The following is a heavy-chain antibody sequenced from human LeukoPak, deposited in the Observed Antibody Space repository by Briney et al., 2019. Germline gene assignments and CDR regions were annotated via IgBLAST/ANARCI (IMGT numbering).Heavy chain of an antibody. CDR2: IIPIFGTA. CDR1: GGTFSSYA. CDR3: ARVSIAGGYYYDSSGYLSGYFDY. J-gene: IGHJ4*02. V-gene: IGHV1-69*06. D-gene: IGHD3-22*01. Sequence: ASVKVSCKASGGTFSSYAISWVRQAPGQGLEWMGGIIPIFGTANYAQKFQGRVTITADKSTSTAYMELSSLRSEDTAVYYCARVSIAGGYYYDSSGYLSGYFDYWGQGTLVTASS.